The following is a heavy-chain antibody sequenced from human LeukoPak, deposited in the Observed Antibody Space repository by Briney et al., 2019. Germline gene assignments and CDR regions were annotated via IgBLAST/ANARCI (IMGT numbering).Heavy chain of an antibody. Sequence: PGGSLRLSCAASGFTVTSNYMSWVRQAPGKGLEWVSVIYSGGSTYYADSVKGRFTISRDNSKNTLYLQMNSLRAEDTAVYYCARGGSSSPLDNWGQGTLVTVSS. D-gene: IGHD6-13*01. V-gene: IGHV3-53*01. CDR2: IYSGGST. CDR1: GFTVTSNY. CDR3: ARGGSSSPLDN. J-gene: IGHJ4*02.